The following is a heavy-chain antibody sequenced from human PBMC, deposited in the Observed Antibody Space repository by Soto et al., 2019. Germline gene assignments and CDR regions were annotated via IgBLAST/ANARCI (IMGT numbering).Heavy chain of an antibody. D-gene: IGHD3-22*01. CDR1: GFTFSSYS. Sequence: EVQLVESGGGLVKPGGSLRLSCAASGFTFSSYSMNWVRQAPGKGLEWVSSISSSSSYIYYADSVKGRFTISRDNAKNSLYLPMNSLRAEDTTVYYCARDDSSGYHAFDIWGQGTMVTVSS. V-gene: IGHV3-21*01. CDR3: ARDDSSGYHAFDI. J-gene: IGHJ3*02. CDR2: ISSSSSYI.